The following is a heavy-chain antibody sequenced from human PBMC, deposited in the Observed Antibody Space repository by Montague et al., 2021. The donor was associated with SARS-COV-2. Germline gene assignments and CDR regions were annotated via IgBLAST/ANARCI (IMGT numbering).Heavy chain of an antibody. V-gene: IGHV6-1*01. Sequence: CAISGDSVSSNSAAWNWIRQSPSRGLEWLGRTYYRSKWFHDYAISVKSRIIINPDTSKNQFSLQLNSVTPEDTAVYYCANFAVSGTTADYWGQAILVTVSS. CDR1: GDSVSSNSAA. CDR2: TYYRSKWFH. J-gene: IGHJ4*02. CDR3: ANFAVSGTTADY. D-gene: IGHD6-19*01.